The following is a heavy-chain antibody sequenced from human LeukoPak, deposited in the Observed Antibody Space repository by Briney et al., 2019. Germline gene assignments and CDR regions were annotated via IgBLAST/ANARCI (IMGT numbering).Heavy chain of an antibody. V-gene: IGHV3-74*01. CDR2: INSDGSST. D-gene: IGHD4-17*01. CDR3: ARGRLRCPLDY. J-gene: IGHJ4*02. Sequence: PGGSLRLSCAASGFTFSSYWMHWVRHAPGKGLVWVSRINSDGSSTSYADSVKGRFTISRDNAKNTLYLQMNSLRAEDTAVYYCARGRLRCPLDYWGQGTLVTVSS. CDR1: GFTFSSYW.